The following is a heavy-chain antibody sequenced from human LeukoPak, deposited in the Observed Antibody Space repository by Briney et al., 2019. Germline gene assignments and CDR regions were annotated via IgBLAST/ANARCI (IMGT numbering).Heavy chain of an antibody. Sequence: PGGSQTLSCSASGFAFSRFAVTWVRHLPGKGLDWVSTISGNGHQTYYGDSVKGRFSVSRDNSKNILYLQMDSLRADDSALYYCAKDANYYDSSGFCIPFGHWGQGTLVTVSS. CDR1: GFAFSRFA. CDR2: ISGNGHQT. D-gene: IGHD3-22*01. V-gene: IGHV3-23*01. CDR3: AKDANYYDSSGFCIPFGH. J-gene: IGHJ4*02.